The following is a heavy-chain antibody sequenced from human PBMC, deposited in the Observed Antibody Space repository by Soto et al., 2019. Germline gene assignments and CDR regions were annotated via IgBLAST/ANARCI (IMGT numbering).Heavy chain of an antibody. D-gene: IGHD5-12*01. Sequence: QVQLQESGPRLVKPSETLSLTCTVSGDSISSYYWSWVRQPPGKGLEWIGYIYFSRRTHYNPSLKRRVTGSASTPHKQFPLALTSVTAADAPVYYCARGAATIGPWGQGSLVTVSS. V-gene: IGHV4-59*12. CDR1: GDSISSYY. CDR3: ARGAATIGP. J-gene: IGHJ5*02. CDR2: IYFSRRT.